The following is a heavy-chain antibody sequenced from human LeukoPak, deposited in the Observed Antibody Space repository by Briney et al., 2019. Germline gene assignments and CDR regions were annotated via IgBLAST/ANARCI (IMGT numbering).Heavy chain of an antibody. Sequence: ASVKVSCKASGYTFTSYGISWVRQAPGQGLEWMGWISAYNGNTNYAQKLQGRVTMTTDTSTSTAYMELRSLRSDDTAVYYCARATSYDVVSSGWYRVDYWGQGTLVTVSS. CDR2: ISAYNGNT. V-gene: IGHV1-18*01. CDR3: ARATSYDVVSSGWYRVDY. CDR1: GYTFTSYG. D-gene: IGHD6-19*01. J-gene: IGHJ4*02.